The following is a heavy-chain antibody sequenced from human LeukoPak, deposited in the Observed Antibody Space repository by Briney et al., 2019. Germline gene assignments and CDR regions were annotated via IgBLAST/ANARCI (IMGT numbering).Heavy chain of an antibody. V-gene: IGHV3-43*01. CDR2: IGYDGDPT. J-gene: IGHJ5*01. CDR3: AKDGHYCTATSCFSSWLDP. D-gene: IGHD2-15*01. CDR1: GFTFDEFT. Sequence: PGGSLRLSCAASGFTFDEFTMHWVRQARGKGPEWVGLIGYDGDPTFYADCVKGRFTISRDNTKKTLYLQMRSLRPEDTAFYYCAKDGHYCTATSCFSSWLDPWGQGTLVTVSS.